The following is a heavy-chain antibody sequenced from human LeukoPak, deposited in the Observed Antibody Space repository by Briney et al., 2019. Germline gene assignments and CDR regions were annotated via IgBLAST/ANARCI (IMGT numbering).Heavy chain of an antibody. J-gene: IGHJ4*02. Sequence: GGSLRLSCAASGFTFSSYAMSWVRQAPGKGLEWVSFTSPSADRTSNADSVEGRCTISRDNPRNTLYLQMNSLRDEDTAVYYCAIMHGYYDGSGYWVQWGQGTLVTVSS. CDR3: AIMHGYYDGSGYWVQ. V-gene: IGHV3-23*01. CDR2: TSPSADRT. D-gene: IGHD3-22*01. CDR1: GFTFSSYA.